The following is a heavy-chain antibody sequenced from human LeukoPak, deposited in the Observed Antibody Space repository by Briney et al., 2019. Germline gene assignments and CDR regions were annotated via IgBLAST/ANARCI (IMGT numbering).Heavy chain of an antibody. CDR2: IGPTGDT. V-gene: IGHV3-13*01. Sequence: GGSLRLSCAASGSTFSSYDMHWVRQATGKGLEWVSAIGPTGDTYYLGSVKGRFTISREDAKHSLYLQMNSLRAEDTALYYCARAKPGGSGSDYGDRNIDYWGQGTLVTVSS. J-gene: IGHJ4*02. CDR3: ARAKPGGSGSDYGDRNIDY. D-gene: IGHD4-17*01. CDR1: GSTFSSYD.